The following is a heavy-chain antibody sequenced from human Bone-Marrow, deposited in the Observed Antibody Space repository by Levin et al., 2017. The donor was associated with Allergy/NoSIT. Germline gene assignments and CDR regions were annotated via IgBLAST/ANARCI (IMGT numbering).Heavy chain of an antibody. CDR3: VRHDGGYTHGLYYFDF. CDR1: GGSISSYY. V-gene: IGHV4-59*08. J-gene: IGHJ4*02. D-gene: IGHD5-18*01. Sequence: SGGSLRLSCTVSGGSISSYYWSWIRQPPGKGLEWIGFVYFTGTTNYNPSLKSRVTMSVDMSKNQFYLELRSVTAADTAVYYCVRHDGGYTHGLYYFDFWGQGTLVTVSS. CDR2: VYFTGTT.